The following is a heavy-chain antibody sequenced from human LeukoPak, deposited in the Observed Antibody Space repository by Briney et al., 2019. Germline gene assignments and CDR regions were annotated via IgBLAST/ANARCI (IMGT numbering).Heavy chain of an antibody. CDR3: ARVPSIVATILLGYFDY. Sequence: SETLSLTCTVSGGSISSSSYYWGWISQPPGKGLEWIGSIYYSGSPYYNPSLKSRVTISVDTSKNQFSLKLSSVTAADTAVYYCARVPSIVATILLGYFDYWGQGTLVTVSS. D-gene: IGHD5-12*01. CDR2: IYYSGSP. CDR1: GGSISSSSYY. V-gene: IGHV4-39*07. J-gene: IGHJ4*02.